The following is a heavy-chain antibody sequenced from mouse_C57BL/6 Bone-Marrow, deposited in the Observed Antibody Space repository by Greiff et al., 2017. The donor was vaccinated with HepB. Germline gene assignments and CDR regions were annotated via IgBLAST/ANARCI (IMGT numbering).Heavy chain of an antibody. CDR2: IDPSDSYT. CDR3: ARELWGFAY. Sequence: QVQLQQPGAELVMPGASVKLSCKASGYTFTSYWMHWVKQRPGQGLEWIGEIDPSDSYTNYNQKFKGKSTLTVDKSSSTAYMQLSSLTSEDSAVYYCARELWGFAYWPRDSGHCLC. V-gene: IGHV1-69*01. J-gene: IGHJ3*01. CDR1: GYTFTSYW. D-gene: IGHD1-1*02.